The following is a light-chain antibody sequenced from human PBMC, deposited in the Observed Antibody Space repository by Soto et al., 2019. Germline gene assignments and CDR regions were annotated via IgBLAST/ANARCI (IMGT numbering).Light chain of an antibody. CDR2: GTT. V-gene: IGLV1-40*01. J-gene: IGLJ1*01. CDR3: QSYDGTLSGSYV. CDR1: SSNIGAGYD. Sequence: QSVLTQPPSVSGAPGQRVTISCTGSSSNIGAGYDVHWYQQLPGPAPKLVIYGTTNRPSGVPDRFSGSKSGTSASLAITGLQAEDEADYYCQSYDGTLSGSYVFGIGTKLTVL.